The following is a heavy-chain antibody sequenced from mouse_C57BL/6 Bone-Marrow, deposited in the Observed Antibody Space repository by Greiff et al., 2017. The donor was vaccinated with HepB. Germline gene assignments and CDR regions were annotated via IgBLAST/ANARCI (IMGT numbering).Heavy chain of an antibody. CDR1: GYSFTGYY. V-gene: IGHV1-42*01. CDR3: ARSRWGPYWYFDV. J-gene: IGHJ1*03. CDR2: INPSTGGT. Sequence: VQLQQSGPELVKPGASVKISCKASGYSFTGYYMNWVKQSPEKSLEWIGEINPSTGGTTYNQKFKAKATLTVDKSSSTAYMQLKSLTSEDSAVYYCARSRWGPYWYFDVWGTGTTVTVSS. D-gene: IGHD2-3*01.